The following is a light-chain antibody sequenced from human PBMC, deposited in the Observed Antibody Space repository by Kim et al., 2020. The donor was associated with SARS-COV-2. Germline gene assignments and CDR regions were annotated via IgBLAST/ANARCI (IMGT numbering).Light chain of an antibody. V-gene: IGLV2-8*01. CDR3: SSYAGSNNLV. J-gene: IGLJ3*02. Sequence: GKSVTISCTGTSSDVGAYNYVSWYQQHPGKAPKLMIYEVTKRPSGVPDRFSGSKSGNTASLTVSGLQADDEADYYCSSYAGSNNLVFGGGTKLTVL. CDR2: EVT. CDR1: SSDVGAYNY.